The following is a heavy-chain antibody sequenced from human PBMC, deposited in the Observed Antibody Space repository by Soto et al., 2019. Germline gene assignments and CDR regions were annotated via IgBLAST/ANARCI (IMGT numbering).Heavy chain of an antibody. V-gene: IGHV5-51*01. D-gene: IGHD3-3*01. Sequence: GESLKISCKGSGYSFTSDWIGWVRQMRGKGLEWMGIIYPGDSDTRYSPSFQGQVTISADKSISTAYLQWSSLKASDTAMYYSARHDDGGSGYYHYYYYYGMDVWGQGTTVTV. CDR3: ARHDDGGSGYYHYYYYYGMDV. J-gene: IGHJ6*02. CDR2: IYPGDSDT. CDR1: GYSFTSDW.